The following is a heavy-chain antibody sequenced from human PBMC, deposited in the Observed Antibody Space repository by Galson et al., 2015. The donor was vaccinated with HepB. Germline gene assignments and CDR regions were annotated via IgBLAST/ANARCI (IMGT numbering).Heavy chain of an antibody. J-gene: IGHJ4*02. CDR2: ISGSGGST. D-gene: IGHD6-19*01. V-gene: IGHV3-23*01. CDR3: AKGHRWAPTVAGTYYFDY. CDR1: GFTFSSYA. Sequence: SLRLSCAASGFTFSSYAMSWVRQAPGKGLEWVSAISGSGGSTYYADSVKGRFTISRDNSKNTLYLQMNSLRAEDTAVYYCAKGHRWAPTVAGTYYFDYWGQGTLVTVSS.